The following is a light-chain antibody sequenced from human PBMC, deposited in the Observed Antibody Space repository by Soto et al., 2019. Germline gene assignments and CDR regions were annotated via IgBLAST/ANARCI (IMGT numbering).Light chain of an antibody. V-gene: IGKV1-5*03. CDR1: QSISSW. J-gene: IGKJ5*01. CDR2: KAS. CDR3: LQLKSYPLT. Sequence: DIQMTQSPSTLSASVGDRVTITCRASQSISSWLAWYQQKPGKAPKLLIYKASSLESGVPSRFSGRGYGTDFTLTISSLQPEEFATYYCLQLKSYPLTFGQGTRLEIK.